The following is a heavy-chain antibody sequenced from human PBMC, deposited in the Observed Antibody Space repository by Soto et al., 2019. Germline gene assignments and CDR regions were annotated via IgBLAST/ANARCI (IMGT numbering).Heavy chain of an antibody. CDR1: GYTFTSYA. CDR2: IIPIFGTA. V-gene: IGHV1-69*13. Sequence: SVKVSCKACGYTFTSYAMHWVRQAPGQRLEWMGGIIPIFGTANYAQKFQGRVTITADESTSTAYMELSSLRSEDTAVYYCARDGPHYYDSSGYPGAFDIWGQGTMVTVSS. CDR3: ARDGPHYYDSSGYPGAFDI. D-gene: IGHD3-22*01. J-gene: IGHJ3*02.